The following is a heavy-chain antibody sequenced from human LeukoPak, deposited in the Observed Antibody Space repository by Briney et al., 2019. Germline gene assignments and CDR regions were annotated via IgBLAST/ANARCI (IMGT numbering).Heavy chain of an antibody. Sequence: ASVKVSCKASGYTFTSYYMHWVRQAPGQGLEWMGWINPNSGGTNYAQKFQGRVTMTRDTSISTAYMELSRLRSDDTAVCYCARVGLRLGELSLLYYFDYWGQGTLVTVSS. V-gene: IGHV1-2*02. CDR3: ARVGLRLGELSLLYYFDY. J-gene: IGHJ4*02. D-gene: IGHD3-16*02. CDR2: INPNSGGT. CDR1: GYTFTSYY.